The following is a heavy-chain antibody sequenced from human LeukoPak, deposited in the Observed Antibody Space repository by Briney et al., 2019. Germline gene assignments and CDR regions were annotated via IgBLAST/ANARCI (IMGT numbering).Heavy chain of an antibody. V-gene: IGHV4-61*01. CDR2: IYYSGST. CDR1: GGSVSSGSYY. J-gene: IGHJ4*02. D-gene: IGHD6-19*01. Sequence: PSETLSLTCTVSGGSVSSGSYYWSWLRQPPGKGLEWIGYIYYSGSTNYNPSLKSRVTISVDTSKNQFSLKLSSVTAADTAVYFCARQLRGEAVAGHLQPFDYWGQGTLVTVSS. CDR3: ARQLRGEAVAGHLQPFDY.